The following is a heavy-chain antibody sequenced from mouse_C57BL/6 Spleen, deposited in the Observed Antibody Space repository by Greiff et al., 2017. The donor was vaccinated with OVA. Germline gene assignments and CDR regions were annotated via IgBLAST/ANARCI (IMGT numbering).Heavy chain of an antibody. CDR3: ASHYDYDGFAY. CDR1: GFTFSSYG. D-gene: IGHD2-4*01. J-gene: IGHJ3*01. Sequence: EVQRVESGGDLVKPGGSLKLSCAASGFTFSSYGMSWVRQTPDKRLEWVATISSGGSYTYYPDSVKGRFTISRDNAKNTLYLQMSSLKSEDTAMYYCASHYDYDGFAYWGQGTLVTVSA. CDR2: ISSGGSYT. V-gene: IGHV5-6*01.